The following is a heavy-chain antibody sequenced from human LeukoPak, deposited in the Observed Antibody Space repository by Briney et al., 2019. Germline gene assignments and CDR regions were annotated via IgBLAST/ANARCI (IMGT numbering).Heavy chain of an antibody. J-gene: IGHJ4*02. CDR2: ISYDGSNK. Sequence: GRSLRLSCAASGFTFSTYGMHWVRQAPGKGLEWVAVISYDGSNKYYADSVKGRFTISRDNSKNTLYLQMNSLRAEDTAVYYCARAGISFFDYWGQGTLVTVSS. CDR1: GFTFSTYG. CDR3: ARAGISFFDY. V-gene: IGHV3-30*03. D-gene: IGHD1-1*01.